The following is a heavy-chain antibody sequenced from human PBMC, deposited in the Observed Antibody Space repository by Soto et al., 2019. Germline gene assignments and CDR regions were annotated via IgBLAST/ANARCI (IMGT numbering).Heavy chain of an antibody. CDR1: GFAFSDAS. Sequence: DVQLVESGGELVKPGGSLRLYCAASGFAFSDASMSWVRQAPGKGLEWVGRIKTKSSGGTTDYAAPVKGRFTTSRDDSNNTVYLQMDSLKAEDTAVYSCTPLASGHYGCDFRGQGTLVNVSS. J-gene: IGHJ4*02. CDR2: IKTKSSGGTT. D-gene: IGHD3-3*01. V-gene: IGHV3-15*01. CDR3: TPLASGHYGCDF.